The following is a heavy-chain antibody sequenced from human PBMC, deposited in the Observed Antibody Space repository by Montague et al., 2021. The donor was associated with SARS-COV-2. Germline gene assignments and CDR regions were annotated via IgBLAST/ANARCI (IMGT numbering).Heavy chain of an antibody. Sequence: SETLSLTCTVSGGSISSGGYYWSWIRQPPGKGLEWTGRIYNSGSSNYNPSLKSRVTISVDTSKNQFSLKLSSVTAADTAVYYCARERTSDYYDGNAYPSYTDGFDVWGQGTTVTVSS. CDR1: GGSISSGGYY. CDR3: ARERTSDYYDGNAYPSYTDGFDV. D-gene: IGHD3-22*01. J-gene: IGHJ6*02. V-gene: IGHV4-61*08. CDR2: IYNSGSS.